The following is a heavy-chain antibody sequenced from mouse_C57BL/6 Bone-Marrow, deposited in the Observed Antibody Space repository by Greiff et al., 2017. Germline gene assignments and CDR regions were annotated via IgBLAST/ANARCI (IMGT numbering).Heavy chain of an antibody. V-gene: IGHV1-52*01. CDR1: GYTFTSYW. J-gene: IGHJ3*01. CDR3: ARGGLRQRFAY. CDR2: IDPSDSET. Sequence: QVQLQQPGAELVRPGSSVKLSCKASGYTFTSYWMHWVKQRPIQGLEWIGNIDPSDSETHYNQKFKDKATLTVDKSSSTAYMQLSSLTSEDSAVYYCARGGLRQRFAYWGQGTLVTVSA. D-gene: IGHD2-2*01.